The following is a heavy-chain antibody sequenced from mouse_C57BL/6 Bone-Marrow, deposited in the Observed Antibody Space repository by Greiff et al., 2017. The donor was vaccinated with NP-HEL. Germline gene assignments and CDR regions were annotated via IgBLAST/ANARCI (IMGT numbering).Heavy chain of an antibody. J-gene: IGHJ1*03. V-gene: IGHV1-50*01. Sequence: VQLQQSGAELVKPGASVKLSCKASGYTFTSYWMQWVKQRPGQGLEWIGEIDPSDSYTNYNQKFKGKATLTVDTSSSTAYMQLSSLTSEDSAVYYCARDYGSSYGWYFDVWGTGTTVTVSS. CDR2: IDPSDSYT. D-gene: IGHD1-1*01. CDR3: ARDYGSSYGWYFDV. CDR1: GYTFTSYW.